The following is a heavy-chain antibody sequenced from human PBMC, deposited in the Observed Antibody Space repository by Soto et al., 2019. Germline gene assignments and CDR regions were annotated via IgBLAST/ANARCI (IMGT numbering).Heavy chain of an antibody. V-gene: IGHV4-59*01. CDR1: GGSISGSY. J-gene: IGHJ4*02. Sequence: SETLSLTCGVSGGSISGSYWSWIRQSPGKGLEWLVYVYYTGSTNYSPSLRSRVSISVDTSKNEFSLRLSSVTAADTAVYFCARSVAVPGAHIDYWGQGTQVTVSS. D-gene: IGHD6-19*01. CDR2: VYYTGST. CDR3: ARSVAVPGAHIDY.